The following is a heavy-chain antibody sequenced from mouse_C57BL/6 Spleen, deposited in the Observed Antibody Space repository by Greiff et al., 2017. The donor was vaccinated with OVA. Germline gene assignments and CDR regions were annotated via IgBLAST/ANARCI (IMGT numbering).Heavy chain of an antibody. CDR1: GFNIKDYY. CDR3: TRSDYSNYNFDY. D-gene: IGHD2-5*01. J-gene: IGHJ2*01. CDR2: LDPEDGDT. V-gene: IGHV14-1*01. Sequence: VQLQQSGAELVRPGASVKLSCTASGFNIKDYYMHWVKQRPEQGLEWIGRLDPEDGDTEYAPKFQGKATMTADTSSNTAYLQLSSLTSEDTAVYYCTRSDYSNYNFDYWGQGTTLTVSS.